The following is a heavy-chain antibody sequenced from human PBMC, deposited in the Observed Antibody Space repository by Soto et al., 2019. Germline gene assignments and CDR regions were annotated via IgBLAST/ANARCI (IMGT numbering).Heavy chain of an antibody. CDR2: INPSGGIT. D-gene: IGHD2-15*01. V-gene: IGHV1-46*01. CDR3: ARAYLGYCSGGSCLEYFQH. CDR1: GYTFTSYY. J-gene: IGHJ1*01. Sequence: ASVKVSCKASGYTFTSYYMHWVRQAPGQGLEWMGIINPSGGITSYAQKFQGRVTMTTDKSTSTAYMELSSLRSEDTAVYYCARAYLGYCSGGSCLEYFQHWGQGTLVTVSS.